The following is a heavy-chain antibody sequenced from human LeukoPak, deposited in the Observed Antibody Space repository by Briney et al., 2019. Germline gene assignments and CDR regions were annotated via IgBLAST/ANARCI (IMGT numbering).Heavy chain of an antibody. CDR3: ARADFLYTGLAVATANRYTRMVTWFDP. V-gene: IGHV1-2*02. J-gene: IGHJ5*02. Sequence: ASVKLSYKASGYSFSVYYIHWARQAPGQGLEGMGCINPKSGGTQFKENFQGRVTITRDSSISTAYLELGGLRCDDTAIYYCARADFLYTGLAVATANRYTRMVTWFDPWGQGTLVTVSS. D-gene: IGHD2-2*02. CDR1: GYSFSVYY. CDR2: INPKSGGT.